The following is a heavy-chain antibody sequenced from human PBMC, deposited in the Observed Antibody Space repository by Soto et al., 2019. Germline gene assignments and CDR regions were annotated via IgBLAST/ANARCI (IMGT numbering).Heavy chain of an antibody. CDR3: ARVDSREGYSSSWYWYFDL. CDR1: GFTFSSYA. V-gene: IGHV3-30*04. CDR2: ISYDGSNK. Sequence: GGSLRLSCAASGFTFSSYAMHWVRQAPGKGLEWVAVISYDGSNKYYADSVKGRFTISRDNSKNTLYLQMNSLRAEDTAVYYCARVDSREGYSSSWYWYFDLWGRGTLVTVSS. J-gene: IGHJ2*01. D-gene: IGHD6-13*01.